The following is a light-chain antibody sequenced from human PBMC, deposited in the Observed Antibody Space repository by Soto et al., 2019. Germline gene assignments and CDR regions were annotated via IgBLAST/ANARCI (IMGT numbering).Light chain of an antibody. CDR2: EVS. Sequence: QSALTQPASVSGSPGQSITISCTGTSSDVGDYNSVSWYQQHPGKAPKLMIYEVSNRPSGVSHRFSGSKSGNTASLTISGLQAEDETDYYCSSYTSTSTQVFGGGTKVTVL. CDR3: SSYTSTSTQV. CDR1: SSDVGDYNS. V-gene: IGLV2-14*01. J-gene: IGLJ2*01.